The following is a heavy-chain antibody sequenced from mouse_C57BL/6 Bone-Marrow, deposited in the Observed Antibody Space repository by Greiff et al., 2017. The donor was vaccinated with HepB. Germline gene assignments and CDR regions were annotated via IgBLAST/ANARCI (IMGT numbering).Heavy chain of an antibody. D-gene: IGHD2-1*01. Sequence: EVQLQESGTVLARPGASVKMSCKTSGYTFTSYWMHWVKQRPGQGLEWIGAIYPGNSDTSYNQKFKGKAKLTAVTSASTAYMELSSLTNEDSAVYYCTRAINYGNYEGYAMDYWGQGTSVTVSS. V-gene: IGHV1-5*01. J-gene: IGHJ4*01. CDR3: TRAINYGNYEGYAMDY. CDR1: GYTFTSYW. CDR2: IYPGNSDT.